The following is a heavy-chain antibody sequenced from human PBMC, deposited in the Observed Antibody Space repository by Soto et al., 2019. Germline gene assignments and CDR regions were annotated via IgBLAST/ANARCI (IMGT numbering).Heavy chain of an antibody. CDR2: SSSSGGYT. J-gene: IGHJ6*02. CDR1: GFSVGDNY. CDR3: ARSSGRRHVFTFDYGLDV. Sequence: QVQLVESGGGLVEPGGSLRLSCAASGFSVGDNYMTWIRQATGTGLEWSAYSSSSGGYTNYADSVKGRFTISRDNAKNSLYLQMDSLRAEDTAVYFCARSSGRRHVFTFDYGLDVWGQGTTVTVSS. D-gene: IGHD3-16*01. V-gene: IGHV3-11*06.